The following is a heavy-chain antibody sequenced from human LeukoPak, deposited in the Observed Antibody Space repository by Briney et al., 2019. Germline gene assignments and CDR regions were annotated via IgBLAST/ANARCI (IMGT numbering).Heavy chain of an antibody. CDR2: ISGSGGGT. D-gene: IGHD4-11*01. J-gene: IGHJ6*03. Sequence: GGSLRLSCAASGFTFSSHGMTWVRQAPGKGLEWVSGISGSGGGTDYADSVKGRFTISRDNSKNTLYLQMNSLRVEDTAVYYCARGVYSNLRGYYYMDVWGKGTTVTVSS. CDR1: GFTFSSHG. CDR3: ARGVYSNLRGYYYMDV. V-gene: IGHV3-23*01.